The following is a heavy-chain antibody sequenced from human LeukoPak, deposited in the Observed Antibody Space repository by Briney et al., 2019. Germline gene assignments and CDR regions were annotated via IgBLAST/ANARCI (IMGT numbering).Heavy chain of an antibody. CDR2: ISYDGSNK. CDR3: ANAYSSGSFDY. D-gene: IGHD6-19*01. CDR1: GFTFSSYA. J-gene: IGHJ4*02. V-gene: IGHV3-30-3*01. Sequence: GGSLRLSCAASGFTFSSYAMHWVRQAPGKGLEWVAVISYDGSNKYYADSVKGRFTISRDNSKNTLYLQMNSLRAEDTAVYYCANAYSSGSFDYWGQGTLVTVSS.